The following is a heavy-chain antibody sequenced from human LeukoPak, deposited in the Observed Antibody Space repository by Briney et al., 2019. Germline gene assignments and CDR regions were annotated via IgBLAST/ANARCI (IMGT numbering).Heavy chain of an antibody. CDR3: AREVWDYGDYYYYMDV. D-gene: IGHD4-17*01. J-gene: IGHJ6*03. CDR1: GFTFSDYY. Sequence: RGGSLRVSCAASGFTFSDYYMSWIRQAPGKGLEWVANIKQDGSEKYYVDSVKGRFAISRDNAKNSLYLQMNSLRAEDTAVYYCAREVWDYGDYYYYMDVWGKGTTVTISS. V-gene: IGHV3-7*01. CDR2: IKQDGSEK.